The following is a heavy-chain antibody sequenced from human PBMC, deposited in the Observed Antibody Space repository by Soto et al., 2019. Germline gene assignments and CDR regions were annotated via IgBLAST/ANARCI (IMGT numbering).Heavy chain of an antibody. J-gene: IGHJ6*02. CDR2: FNPSDSYT. V-gene: IGHV5-10-1*01. D-gene: IGHD2-15*01. CDR3: ARHPYIGGLDV. Sequence: PGESLKISCQGSVYSFANYWISWVRQMPGKGLEWMGGFNPSDSYTDYNPSFQGHVTISADKSISTAYVQWSSLKASDTAMYFCARHPYIGGLDVWGQGTAVTVSS. CDR1: VYSFANYW.